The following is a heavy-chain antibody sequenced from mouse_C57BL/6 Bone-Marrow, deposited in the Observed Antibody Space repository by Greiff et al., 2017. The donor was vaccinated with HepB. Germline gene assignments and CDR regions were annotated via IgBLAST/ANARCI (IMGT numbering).Heavy chain of an antibody. CDR2: INYDGSST. J-gene: IGHJ2*01. CDR3: AIDLSYLDY. Sequence: VQLKESEGGLVQPGSSMKLSCTASGFTFSDYYMAWVRQVPEKGLEWVANINYDGSSTYYLDSLKSRFIISRANAKNILYLQMSSLKSEDTATYSCAIDLSYLDYGGQGTTLTVSS. V-gene: IGHV5-16*01. CDR1: GFTFSDYY.